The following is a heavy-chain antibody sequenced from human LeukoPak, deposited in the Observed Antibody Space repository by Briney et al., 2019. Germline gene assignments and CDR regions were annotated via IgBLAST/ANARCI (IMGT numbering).Heavy chain of an antibody. V-gene: IGHV3-7*01. Sequence: PGGSLRLSCAASGFTFSNYWMNWVRQFPGKGLEWLANIKQDGSHTYYLDSVKGRFTVSRDNAKNSLYLQINSLRAEDTAVYYCARDVGRDNWPDSWGQGTLVTVSS. CDR3: ARDVGRDNWPDS. J-gene: IGHJ5*01. D-gene: IGHD2-15*01. CDR1: GFTFSNYW. CDR2: IKQDGSHT.